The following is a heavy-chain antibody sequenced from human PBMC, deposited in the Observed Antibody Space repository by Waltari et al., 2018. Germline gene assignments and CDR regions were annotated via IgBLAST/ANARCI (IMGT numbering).Heavy chain of an antibody. Sequence: VQLVESGGGLVQPGGSLRLSCAASGFTFSSYAMSWIRQPPGKGLEWIGEINHSGSTNYNPSLKSRVTISVDTSKNQFSLKLSSVTAADTAVYYCARYVKWELLLRWFDPWGQGTLVTVSS. V-gene: IGHV4-34*01. CDR1: GFTFSSYA. CDR2: INHSGST. D-gene: IGHD1-26*01. CDR3: ARYVKWELLLRWFDP. J-gene: IGHJ5*02.